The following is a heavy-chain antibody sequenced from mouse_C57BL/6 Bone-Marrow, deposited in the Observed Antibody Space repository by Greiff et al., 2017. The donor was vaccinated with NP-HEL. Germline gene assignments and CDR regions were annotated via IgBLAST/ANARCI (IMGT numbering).Heavy chain of an antibody. V-gene: IGHV1-80*01. D-gene: IGHD2-5*01. Sequence: QVQLQQSGAELVKPGASVKISCKASGYAFSSYWMNWVKQRPGKGLEWIGQIYPGDGDTNYNGKFKGKATLTADKSSSTAYLQLSSLTSEDSAVYFCAREDLYSNYPWYFDVWGTGTTVTVSS. CDR3: AREDLYSNYPWYFDV. CDR2: IYPGDGDT. J-gene: IGHJ1*03. CDR1: GYAFSSYW.